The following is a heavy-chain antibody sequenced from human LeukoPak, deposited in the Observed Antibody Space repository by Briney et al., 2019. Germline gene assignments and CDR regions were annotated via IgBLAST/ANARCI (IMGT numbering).Heavy chain of an antibody. CDR2: MNPNSGNT. J-gene: IGHJ4*02. CDR3: ARLSRWFGDPPDY. V-gene: IGHV1-8*02. D-gene: IGHD3-10*01. Sequence: ASVKVSCKASGYTFTSYGISWVRQAPGQGLEWMGWMNPNSGNTGYAQKFQGRVTMTRNTSISTAYMELSSLRSEDTAVYYCARLSRWFGDPPDYWGQGTLVTVSS. CDR1: GYTFTSYG.